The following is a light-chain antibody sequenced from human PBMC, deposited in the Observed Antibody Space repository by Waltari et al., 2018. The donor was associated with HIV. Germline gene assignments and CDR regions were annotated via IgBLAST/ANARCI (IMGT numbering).Light chain of an antibody. CDR1: ALPKQY. Sequence: SDELTQPPSASVSPGHTATITCSGAALPKQYTPWYPQKSGQAPVLLIHKDTERPSGIPERFSGSSSGTIVTLTISGVQAEDEADYYCQSADATGSSVLFGGGTKLTVL. J-gene: IGLJ2*01. CDR2: KDT. CDR3: QSADATGSSVL. V-gene: IGLV3-25*03.